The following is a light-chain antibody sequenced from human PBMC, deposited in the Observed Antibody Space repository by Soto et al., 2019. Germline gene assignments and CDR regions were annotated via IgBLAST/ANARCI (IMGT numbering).Light chain of an antibody. CDR1: SGSIASNY. J-gene: IGLJ3*02. CDR3: QSYDSSNLV. CDR2: EDN. Sequence: NFMLTQPHSVSASRGKTVTISCTRSSGSIASNYVRWYQQRPGSSPTTVIYEDNQRPSGVPDRFSGSIDSSSNSASLTIFGLKTEDEADYYCQSYDSSNLVFGGGTKLTVL. V-gene: IGLV6-57*01.